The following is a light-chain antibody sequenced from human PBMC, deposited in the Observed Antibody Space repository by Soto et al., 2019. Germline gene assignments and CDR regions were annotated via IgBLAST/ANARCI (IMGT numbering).Light chain of an antibody. CDR3: QRYGNSPIT. Sequence: EIVLTQSPGTLSLSPGERATLSCRASQSVSSSYLAWYQQKPGQAPRLLISGASSRATGIPDRFSGSGSGTDFTLTISRLEPEDFAIYYCQRYGNSPITFGQGTRLEMK. CDR1: QSVSSSY. V-gene: IGKV3-20*01. CDR2: GAS. J-gene: IGKJ5*01.